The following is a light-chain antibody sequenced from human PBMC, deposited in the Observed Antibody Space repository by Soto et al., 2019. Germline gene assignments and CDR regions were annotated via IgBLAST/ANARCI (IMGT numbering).Light chain of an antibody. J-gene: IGLJ2*01. CDR1: SSNSGAGYD. CDR2: GNS. V-gene: IGLV1-40*01. CDR3: QSYDSSLSGVV. Sequence: QSLLTQPPSVSGAPGQRVTISCTGSSSNSGAGYDVHWYQQLPGTAPKLLIYGNSNRPSGVPDRFSGSKSGTSASLAITGLQAEDEADYYCQSYDSSLSGVVFGGGTKLTVL.